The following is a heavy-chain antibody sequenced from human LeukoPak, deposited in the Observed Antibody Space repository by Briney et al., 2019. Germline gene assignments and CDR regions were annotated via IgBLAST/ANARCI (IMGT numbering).Heavy chain of an antibody. CDR3: ARDMTWGSGSYFDY. CDR1: GFTPSSYE. J-gene: IGHJ4*02. CDR2: ISGSGSPT. D-gene: IGHD3-10*01. V-gene: IGHV3-48*03. Sequence: GGSLRLSCAASGFTPSSYEMNWVRQAPGKGLEWVSFISGSGSPTYYADSVRGRFTISRESAKNSLFLQMNSLRAEDTAVYYCARDMTWGSGSYFDYWGQGILVTVSS.